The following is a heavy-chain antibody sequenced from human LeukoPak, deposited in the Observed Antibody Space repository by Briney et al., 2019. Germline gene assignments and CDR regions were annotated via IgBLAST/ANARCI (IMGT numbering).Heavy chain of an antibody. Sequence: GGSLRLSCAASGFTFSSYGMHWVRQAPGKGLEWVAFIRYDGSNKYYADSVKGRFTISRDNSKNTLYLQMNSLRAEDTAVYYCAREYSSGDYYYYYYYMDVWGKGTTVTVSS. CDR1: GFTFSSYG. CDR2: IRYDGSNK. D-gene: IGHD6-19*01. CDR3: AREYSSGDYYYYYYYMDV. J-gene: IGHJ6*03. V-gene: IGHV3-30*02.